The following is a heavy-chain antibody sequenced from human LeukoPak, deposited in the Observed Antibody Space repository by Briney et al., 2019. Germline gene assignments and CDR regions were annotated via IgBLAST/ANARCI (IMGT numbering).Heavy chain of an antibody. CDR1: GYTVSSNY. J-gene: IGHJ2*01. Sequence: PGGSLRLSCAASGYTVSSNYINWVRQAPGKGLEWVSVLYSGGDTYYADSVKGRFTVSRDNSKNTLYLQMNSLGAEDTAVYYYARDTSGYCSTSRCYGSWYFDLWGRGTLVTVSS. CDR3: ARDTSGYCSTSRCYGSWYFDL. D-gene: IGHD2-2*01. CDR2: LYSGGDT. V-gene: IGHV3-53*01.